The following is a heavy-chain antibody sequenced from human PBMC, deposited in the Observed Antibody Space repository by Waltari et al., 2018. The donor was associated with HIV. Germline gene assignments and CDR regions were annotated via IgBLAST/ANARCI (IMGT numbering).Heavy chain of an antibody. Sequence: EVQLVQSGAEVKKPGESLQISCKSSGYNFTTYWIGWVRQMPGKGLEWMGIIHPGDADTRYSPSFQGQVTISADKSISTAFLQWSSLKASDTAMYYCARGLPKQWLAYFDYWGQGTLVTVSS. CDR3: ARGLPKQWLAYFDY. CDR1: GYNFTTYW. CDR2: IHPGDADT. V-gene: IGHV5-51*01. J-gene: IGHJ4*02. D-gene: IGHD6-19*01.